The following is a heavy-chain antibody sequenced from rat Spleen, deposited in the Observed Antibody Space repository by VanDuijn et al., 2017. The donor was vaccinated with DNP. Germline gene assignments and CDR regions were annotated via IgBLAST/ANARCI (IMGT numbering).Heavy chain of an antibody. Sequence: EVQLVESGGDLVQPGRSLKLSCAASGFTFSNYGLAWVRQAPTKGLEWVAYIRYDGGSTYYGDSVKGRFTISRDNAKSTLYLQMNSLRSEDMATYYCVRWNSGHFDYWGQGVMVTVSS. CDR2: IRYDGGST. CDR3: VRWNSGHFDY. J-gene: IGHJ2*01. V-gene: IGHV5-22*01. D-gene: IGHD4-3*01. CDR1: GFTFSNYG.